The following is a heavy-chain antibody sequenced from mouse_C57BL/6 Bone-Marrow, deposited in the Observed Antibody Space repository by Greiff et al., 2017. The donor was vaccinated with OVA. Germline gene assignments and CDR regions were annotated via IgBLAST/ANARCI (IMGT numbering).Heavy chain of an antibody. V-gene: IGHV3-8*01. J-gene: IGHJ1*03. CDR3: ARYLGYPYWYFDV. Sequence: EVQLQQSGPGLAKPSQTLSLTCSVTGYSITSAYWNWIRKFPGNKLEYMGYISYSGSTYYNPSLKSRISITRDTSKNQYYLQLNSVTTEDTATYYCARYLGYPYWYFDVWGTGTTVTVSS. D-gene: IGHD2-2*01. CDR1: GYSITSAY. CDR2: ISYSGST.